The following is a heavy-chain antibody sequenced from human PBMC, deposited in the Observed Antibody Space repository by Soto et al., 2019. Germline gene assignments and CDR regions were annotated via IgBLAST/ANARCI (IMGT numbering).Heavy chain of an antibody. D-gene: IGHD3-22*01. CDR2: ISGSGGST. CDR1: GFTFSSYA. V-gene: IGHV3-23*01. CDR3: AKVGSDSSGYYRYYFDY. J-gene: IGHJ4*02. Sequence: EVQLLESGGGLVQPGGSLRLSCAASGFTFSSYAMSWVRQAPGKGLEWVSAISGSGGSTYYADSVKGRFTISRDNSKNTLYLQMNSLRAEDTAVDYCAKVGSDSSGYYRYYFDYWGQGTLVTVSA.